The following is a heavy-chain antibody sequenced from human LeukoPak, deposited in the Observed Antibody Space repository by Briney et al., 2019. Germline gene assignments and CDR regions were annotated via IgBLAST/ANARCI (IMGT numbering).Heavy chain of an antibody. CDR3: ARGPYCGGDCAIDY. D-gene: IGHD2-21*02. V-gene: IGHV2-70*11. CDR1: GFSLSTSGMC. J-gene: IGHJ4*02. CDR2: IDWDDDK. Sequence: SGPALVKPTQTLTLTCTFSGFSLSTSGMCVSWIRHPPGKALEWLARIDWDDDKYYSTSLKARLTISKDTSKNQVVLTMTNMDPVDTATYYCARGPYCGGDCAIDYWGQGTLVTVSS.